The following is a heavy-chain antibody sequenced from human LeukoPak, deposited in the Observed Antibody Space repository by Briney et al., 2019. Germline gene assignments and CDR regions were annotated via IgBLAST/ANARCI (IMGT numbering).Heavy chain of an antibody. Sequence: SETLSLTCAVSGYSISSGYYWGWIRQPPGKGLEWIGIIYHSGSTYYNPSLKSRVTISVDTSKNQFSLKLSSVTAADTAVYYCARADCSSTSCYLSGGLDPWGQGTLVTVSS. V-gene: IGHV4-38-2*01. J-gene: IGHJ5*02. D-gene: IGHD2-2*01. CDR2: IYHSGST. CDR1: GYSISSGYY. CDR3: ARADCSSTSCYLSGGLDP.